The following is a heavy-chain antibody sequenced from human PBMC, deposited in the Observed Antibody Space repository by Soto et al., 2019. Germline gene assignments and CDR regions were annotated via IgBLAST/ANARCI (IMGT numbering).Heavy chain of an antibody. CDR1: GGSISSGDYY. J-gene: IGHJ4*02. D-gene: IGHD3-10*01. CDR2: IYYSGST. Sequence: SETLSLTCTVSGGSISSGDYYWSWIRQPPGKGLEWIGYIYYSGSTYYNPSLKGRVTISVDTSKNQFSLKLSSVTAADTAVYYCATTSFITMVRGVMSFDYWGQGTLVTVSS. CDR3: ATTSFITMVRGVMSFDY. V-gene: IGHV4-30-4*01.